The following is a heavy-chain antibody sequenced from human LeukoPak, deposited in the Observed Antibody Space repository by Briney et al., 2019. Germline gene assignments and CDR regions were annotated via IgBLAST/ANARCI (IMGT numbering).Heavy chain of an antibody. CDR3: ARDRGIVGATTTSDY. D-gene: IGHD1-26*01. CDR2: INPNSGGT. CDR1: GYIFTAYY. J-gene: IGHJ4*02. V-gene: IGHV1-2*02. Sequence: GASLSVSSKASGYIFTAYYMHWVRQAPGQGLEWMGWINPNSGGTNYAQKFQGRVTMTRDTSMSTAYMELSRLRSDDTAVYYCARDRGIVGATTTSDYWGQGTLVTVSS.